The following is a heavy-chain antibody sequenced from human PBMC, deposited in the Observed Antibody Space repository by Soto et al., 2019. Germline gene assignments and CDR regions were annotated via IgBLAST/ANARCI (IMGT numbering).Heavy chain of an antibody. D-gene: IGHD1-1*01. CDR1: GGSVNSGNYY. CDR3: ARVERGTATTVVDAFDI. CDR2: MSHSGGT. V-gene: IGHV4-34*01. J-gene: IGHJ3*02. Sequence: QVQLQQWGAGLLKPSETLSLTCAVLGGSVNSGNYYWSWIRQPPGKGLEWIGEMSHSGGTHFNPSLKRRVTISVDTSKNQFSLKMSSVTAADTALYYCARVERGTATTVVDAFDIWGPGTMVTVSS.